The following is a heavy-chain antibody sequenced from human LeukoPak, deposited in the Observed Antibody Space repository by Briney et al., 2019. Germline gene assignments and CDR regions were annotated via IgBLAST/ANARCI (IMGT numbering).Heavy chain of an antibody. CDR3: ARHCTSSSCYSFDY. CDR1: GFIFSDFY. J-gene: IGHJ4*02. D-gene: IGHD2-2*01. CDR2: ISASGSAI. V-gene: IGHV3-11*04. Sequence: GGSLRLSCAASGFIFSDFYMSWIRQAPGKGLEWISSISASGSAIYYADSVKGRFTISRDNAKNSLRLQMDGLRAEDTALYYCARHCTSSSCYSFDYWGQGTLVTVSS.